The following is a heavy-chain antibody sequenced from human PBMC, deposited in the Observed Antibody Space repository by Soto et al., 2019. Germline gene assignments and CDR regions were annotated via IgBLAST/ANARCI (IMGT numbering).Heavy chain of an antibody. V-gene: IGHV4-28*01. CDR1: GYSISSSNW. J-gene: IGHJ4*02. CDR2: IYYSGTT. Sequence: QVQLQESGPGLVKPSDTLSLTCAVSGYSISSSNWWGWIRQPPGKGLEWSGYIYYSGTTYYNTSLKSLVTMSVDTAKNQFSLKLTSVTAVDTAVYYCARREIQGPIDYWGQGTLVTVSS. CDR3: ARREIQGPIDY. D-gene: IGHD1-26*01.